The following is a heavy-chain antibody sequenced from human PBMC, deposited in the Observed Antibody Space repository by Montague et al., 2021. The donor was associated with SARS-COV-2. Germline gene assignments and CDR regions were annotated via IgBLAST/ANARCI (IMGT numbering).Heavy chain of an antibody. V-gene: IGHV3-21*01. CDR1: GFTFSSHS. J-gene: IGHJ4*02. CDR2: ISSSSSYI. CDR3: ARDDDPGIAPFDY. Sequence: SLRLSYPASGFTFSSHSMNLVRQAPGKGLEWVSSISSSSSYIYCADSVKGRFTISRDNAKNSLYLQMNSLRAEDTAVYYCARDDDPGIAPFDYWGQGTLVTVSS. D-gene: IGHD6-13*01.